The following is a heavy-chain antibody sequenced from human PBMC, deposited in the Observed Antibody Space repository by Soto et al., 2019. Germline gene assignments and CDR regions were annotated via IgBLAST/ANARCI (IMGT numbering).Heavy chain of an antibody. CDR1: GGSFSGYY. CDR2: INHSGST. V-gene: IGHV4-34*01. J-gene: IGHJ4*02. CDR3: ARGLRGIAAAVADY. Sequence: SETLSLTCAVYGGSFSGYYWSWIRQPPGKGLEWIGEINHSGSTNYNPSLKSRVTISVDTSKNQFSLKLSSVTAADTAVYYCARGLRGIAAAVADYWGQGTLVTVSS. D-gene: IGHD6-13*01.